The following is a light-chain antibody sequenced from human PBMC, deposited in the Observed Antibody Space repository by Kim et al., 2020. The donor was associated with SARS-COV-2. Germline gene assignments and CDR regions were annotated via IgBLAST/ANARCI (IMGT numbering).Light chain of an antibody. V-gene: IGLV3-21*04. CDR2: YDT. CDR1: NIGAKS. J-gene: IGLJ2*01. Sequence: SYELTQPPSASVAPGQTAKITCGGNNIGAKSVHWYQQKPGQAPLLVIYYDTDRPSGIPERFSGSNSGDTATLTITRVEAGDEADYYCQAWHSGHDLLFGGGTQLTVL. CDR3: QAWHSGHDLL.